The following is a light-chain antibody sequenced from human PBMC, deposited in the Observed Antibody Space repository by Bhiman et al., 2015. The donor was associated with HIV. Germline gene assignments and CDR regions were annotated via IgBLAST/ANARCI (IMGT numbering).Light chain of an antibody. CDR1: SSNIGSNT. V-gene: IGLV1-44*01. CDR3: QSYDNSLHGAV. J-gene: IGLJ2*01. CDR2: SNN. Sequence: QSVLTQPPSASGTPGQRVTISCSGSSSNIGSNTVNWYQQLPGTAPKLLIYSNNQRPSGVPDRFSGSKSGTSASLAISGLQSEDEADYYCQSYDNSLHGAVFGGGTRLTVL.